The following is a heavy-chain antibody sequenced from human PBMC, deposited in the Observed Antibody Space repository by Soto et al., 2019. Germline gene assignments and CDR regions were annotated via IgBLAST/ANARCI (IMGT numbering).Heavy chain of an antibody. D-gene: IGHD3-3*01. V-gene: IGHV1-69*13. CDR3: ATGVIWIGYFTVDS. J-gene: IGHJ4*02. Sequence: SVKVSCKASGGSFGKSAINWVRQTPGQGLEWLGGFIPVYRTLNYAQKFQGRVTITADESTGTAYMTLSSLASDDTAVYYCATGVIWIGYFTVDSWGQGTRVT. CDR2: FIPVYRTL. CDR1: GGSFGKSA.